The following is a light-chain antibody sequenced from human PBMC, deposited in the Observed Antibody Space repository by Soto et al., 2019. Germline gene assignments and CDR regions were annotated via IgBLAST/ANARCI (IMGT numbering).Light chain of an antibody. J-gene: IGKJ4*01. CDR2: AAS. CDR3: QQYDNLLGT. V-gene: IGKV1-33*01. Sequence: DIQMTQSPSSLSASVGDRVTITCQASQDISNDLNGYQQKPGKAHKLLIYAASNLETAVPSRFSGSGSGTDFTFNISSLQPEDIATYYCQQYDNLLGTFGGVTKVEIK. CDR1: QDISND.